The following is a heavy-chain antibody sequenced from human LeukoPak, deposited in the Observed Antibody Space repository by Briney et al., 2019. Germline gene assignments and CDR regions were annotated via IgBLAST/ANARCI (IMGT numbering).Heavy chain of an antibody. J-gene: IGHJ6*04. CDR2: IKQDGSEK. Sequence: GGSLRLSCAASGFTFSSYWMSWVRQAPGKGLEWVANIKQDGSEKYYVDSVKGRFTISRDNAKNSLYLQMNSLRAEDTAVYYCARAAHWYYYYGMDVWGKGTTVTVSS. D-gene: IGHD1-1*01. CDR3: ARAAHWYYYYGMDV. V-gene: IGHV3-7*03. CDR1: GFTFSSYW.